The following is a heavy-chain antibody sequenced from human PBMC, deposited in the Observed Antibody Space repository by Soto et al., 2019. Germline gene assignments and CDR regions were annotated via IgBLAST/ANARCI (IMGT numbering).Heavy chain of an antibody. CDR3: AREGLNYYDSFLNWFDP. CDR2: INAGNGNT. Sequence: ASVKVSCKASGYTFTSYAMHWVRQAPGQRLEWMGWINAGNGNTKYSQKFQGRVTITRDTSASTAYMELSSLRSEDTAVYYCAREGLNYYDSFLNWFDPWGLGTLVTVSS. D-gene: IGHD3-22*01. V-gene: IGHV1-3*01. CDR1: GYTFTSYA. J-gene: IGHJ5*02.